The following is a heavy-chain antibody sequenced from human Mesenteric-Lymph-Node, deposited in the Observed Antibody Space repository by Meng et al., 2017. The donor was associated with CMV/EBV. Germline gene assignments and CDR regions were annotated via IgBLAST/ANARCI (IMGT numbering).Heavy chain of an antibody. CDR1: GGSVGISTYY. D-gene: IGHD3-3*01. Sequence: ESLKISCTVSGGSVGISTYYWDRIRQTPGKGLEWIGSVYYTGSTSYNPSLKSRVTISVDTSKNQFSLKLSSVTAADTAVYYCASLKRWSGYGFDYWGQGTLVTVSS. CDR2: VYYTGST. J-gene: IGHJ4*02. CDR3: ASLKRWSGYGFDY. V-gene: IGHV4-39*07.